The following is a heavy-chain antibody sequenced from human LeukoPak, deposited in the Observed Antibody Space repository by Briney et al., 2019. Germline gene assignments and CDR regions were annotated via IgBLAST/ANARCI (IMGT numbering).Heavy chain of an antibody. V-gene: IGHV4-39*01. CDR1: GGSISSSSYY. CDR2: IYYSGST. J-gene: IGHJ3*02. Sequence: SETLSLTCTVSGGSISSSSYYWGWIRQPPGKGLEWIGSIYYSGSTYYNPSLRSRVTISVDTSKNQFSLKLSSVTAADTAVYYCASRGIVGVSDAFDIWGQGTMVTVSS. D-gene: IGHD1-26*01. CDR3: ASRGIVGVSDAFDI.